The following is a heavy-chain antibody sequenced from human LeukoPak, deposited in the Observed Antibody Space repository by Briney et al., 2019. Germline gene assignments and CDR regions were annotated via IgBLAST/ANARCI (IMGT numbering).Heavy chain of an antibody. V-gene: IGHV1-24*01. J-gene: IGHJ5*02. CDR2: FDPEDGET. D-gene: IGHD3-10*01. CDR1: GYTLTELS. CDR3: ATAPNYYGSGSYIGWFDP. Sequence: RASVNVSCKVSGYTLTELSMHWVRQAPGKGREWRGGFDPEDGETIYAQKFQGRVTMTEDTSTDTAYMELSSLRSEDTAVYYCATAPNYYGSGSYIGWFDPWGQGTLVTVSS.